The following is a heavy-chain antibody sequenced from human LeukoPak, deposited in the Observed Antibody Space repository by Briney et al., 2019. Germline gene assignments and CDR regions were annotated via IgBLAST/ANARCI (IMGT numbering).Heavy chain of an antibody. J-gene: IGHJ4*02. D-gene: IGHD3-10*01. Sequence: GGSLRLSCAASGFTVSSTYMSWVRQAPGKGLEWVSVIYSGGNTYYSDSVKGRFTISRDNSKNTLYLQMNSLRVEDTAVYYCARQFGDYWGQGTLVTVSS. CDR2: IYSGGNT. CDR3: ARQFGDY. V-gene: IGHV3-53*01. CDR1: GFTVSSTY.